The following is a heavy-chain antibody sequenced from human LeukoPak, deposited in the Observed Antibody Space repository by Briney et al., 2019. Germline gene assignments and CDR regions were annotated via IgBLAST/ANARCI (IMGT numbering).Heavy chain of an antibody. V-gene: IGHV3-30*04. CDR2: ISYDGSNK. D-gene: IGHD3-10*01. CDR3: AKDDAWLRFGE. CDR1: GFTFSSYA. Sequence: GRSLRLSCAASGFTFSSYAMHWVRQAPGKGLEWVAVISYDGSNKYYADSVKGRFTISRDNSKNTLYLEVISLTAEDTAVYYCAKDDAWLRFGEWSQGTLVTVSS. J-gene: IGHJ4*02.